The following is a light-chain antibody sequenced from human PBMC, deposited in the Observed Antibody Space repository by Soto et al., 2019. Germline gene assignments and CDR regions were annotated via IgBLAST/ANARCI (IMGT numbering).Light chain of an antibody. CDR2: AAS. Sequence: DIQMPQSPSSLSASVGDRVNMTCRASRSISRYLSWYQQKPGKAPNLLIYAASSLQSGVPSRFSGAGSGTDFTLTIANLHPEDFAIYYCKQSYSTQWTFGQGTKVDIK. J-gene: IGKJ1*01. CDR3: KQSYSTQWT. CDR1: RSISRY. V-gene: IGKV1-39*01.